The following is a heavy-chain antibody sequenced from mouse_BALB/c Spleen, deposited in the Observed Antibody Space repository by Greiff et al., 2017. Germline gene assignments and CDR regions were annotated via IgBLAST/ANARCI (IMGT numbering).Heavy chain of an antibody. Sequence: EVMLVESGGDLVKPGGSLKLSCAASGFTFSSYGMSWVRQTPDKRLEWVATISSGGSYTYYPDSVKGRFTISRDNAKNTLYLQMSSLKSEDTAMYYCARRGYYGSADYWGQGTTLTVSS. CDR3: ARRGYYGSADY. V-gene: IGHV5-6*02. D-gene: IGHD1-1*01. CDR2: ISSGGSYT. J-gene: IGHJ2*01. CDR1: GFTFSSYG.